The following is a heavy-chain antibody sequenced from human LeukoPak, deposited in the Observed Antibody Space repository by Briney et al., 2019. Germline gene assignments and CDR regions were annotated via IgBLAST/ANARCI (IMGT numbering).Heavy chain of an antibody. V-gene: IGHV1-2*02. J-gene: IGHJ6*02. CDR2: INPNSGGT. D-gene: IGHD6-13*01. CDR3: ARVRIGQQLDKYYYYAMDV. CDR1: GYTFTDYY. Sequence: ASVKVSCKSSGYTFTDYYMHWVRQAPGQGLEWMGWINPNSGGTNYAQKSQGRVTMTTDTSISTAYMEVSRLRSDDTAVYYCARVRIGQQLDKYYYYAMDVWGQGTTVTVSS.